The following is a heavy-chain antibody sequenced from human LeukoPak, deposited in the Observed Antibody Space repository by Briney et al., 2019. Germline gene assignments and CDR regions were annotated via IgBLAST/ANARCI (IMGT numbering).Heavy chain of an antibody. V-gene: IGHV3-74*01. J-gene: IGHJ4*02. CDR1: GFTFSSYW. CDR3: ATGPGYYYDY. CDR2: INSDGSST. D-gene: IGHD7-27*01. Sequence: GGSLRLSCATSGFTFSSYWMHWVRQAPGKGLVWVSRINSDGSSTTYADSVKGRFTISRDNAKNTVYLQTNSLRAEDTAVYYCATGPGYYYDYWGQGTLVTVSS.